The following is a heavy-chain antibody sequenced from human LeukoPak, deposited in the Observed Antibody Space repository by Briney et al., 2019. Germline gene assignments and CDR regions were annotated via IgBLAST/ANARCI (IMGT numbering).Heavy chain of an antibody. CDR3: ANSYYPRRNFDY. CDR2: IYSGGNT. D-gene: IGHD3-22*01. V-gene: IGHV3-53*01. CDR1: AFNVTSNY. J-gene: IGHJ4*02. Sequence: GGSLRLSCAASAFNVTSNYISWVRQAPGKGLEWVSVIYSGGNTYYADSVKGRFTIFRDKSKNTLYLQMNSLRAEDTAVYYCANSYYPRRNFDYWGQGTLVTVSS.